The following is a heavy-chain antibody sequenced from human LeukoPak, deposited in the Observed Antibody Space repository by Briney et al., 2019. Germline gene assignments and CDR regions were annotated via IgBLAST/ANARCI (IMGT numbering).Heavy chain of an antibody. CDR3: TRGGYSYGYSAY. J-gene: IGHJ4*02. CDR1: GGSFSGYY. CDR2: INHSGST. V-gene: IGHV4-34*01. D-gene: IGHD5-18*01. Sequence: SETLSLTCAVYGGSFSGYYWSWIRQPPGKGLEWIGEINHSGSTNYNPSLKSRVTVSVDTSKNQFSLKLSSVTAADTAVYYCTRGGYSYGYSAYWAQGTLSPSPQ.